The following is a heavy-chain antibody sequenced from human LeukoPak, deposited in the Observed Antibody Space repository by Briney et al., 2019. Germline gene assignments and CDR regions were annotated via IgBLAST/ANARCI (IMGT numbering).Heavy chain of an antibody. V-gene: IGHV3-23*01. J-gene: IGHJ4*02. D-gene: IGHD3-10*01. Sequence: GGSLRLSCAASGFTLSSYAMSWVRQAPGKGLEWVSAISGRGGSTSSADSVKGRFTISRENSKTTLYLQMNSLRAEDTAVYYCAKDRKPYGSGSYYDYWGQGALVTVSS. CDR1: GFTLSSYA. CDR3: AKDRKPYGSGSYYDY. CDR2: ISGRGGST.